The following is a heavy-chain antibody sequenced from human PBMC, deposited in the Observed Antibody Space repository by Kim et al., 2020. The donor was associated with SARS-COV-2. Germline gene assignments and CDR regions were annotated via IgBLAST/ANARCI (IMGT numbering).Heavy chain of an antibody. D-gene: IGHD4-17*01. Sequence: SVKVSCKASGGTFSSYAISWVRQAPGQGLEWMGRIIPILGIANYAQKFQGRVTITADKSTSTAYMELSSLRSEDTAVYYCARGARVDLLRSPYLFDPWGQGTLVTVSS. CDR3: ARGARVDLLRSPYLFDP. CDR1: GGTFSSYA. V-gene: IGHV1-69*04. CDR2: IIPILGIA. J-gene: IGHJ5*02.